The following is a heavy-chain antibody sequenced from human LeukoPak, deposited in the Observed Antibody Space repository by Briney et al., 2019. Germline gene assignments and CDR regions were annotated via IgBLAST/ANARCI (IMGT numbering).Heavy chain of an antibody. CDR3: ARGPYFDY. V-gene: IGHV3-30-3*01. Sequence: GGSLRLSCAASGFTFSSYAMHWVRQALGKGLEWVAVISYDGSNKYYADSVKGRFTISRDNSKNTLYLQMNSLRAEDTAVYYCARGPYFDYWGQGTLVTVSS. CDR1: GFTFSSYA. CDR2: ISYDGSNK. J-gene: IGHJ4*02.